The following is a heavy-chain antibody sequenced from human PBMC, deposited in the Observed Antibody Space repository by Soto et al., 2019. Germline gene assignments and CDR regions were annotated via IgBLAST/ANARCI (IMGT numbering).Heavy chain of an antibody. CDR2: INPSGRST. CDR1: GYTFTSYY. D-gene: IGHD5-12*01. CDR3: ARAGWLQLHDQKNREEATYDFDY. Sequence: QVQLVQSGAEVKKPGASVKVSCKASGYTFTSYYMHWVRQAPGQGLEWMGIINPSGRSTSDAQKXRRXXXGRGHHSTSTXXLXLXXRRSEDTAVYNSARAGWLQLHDQKNREEATYDFDYWGQRTLVTVSS. V-gene: IGHV1-46*01. J-gene: IGHJ4*02.